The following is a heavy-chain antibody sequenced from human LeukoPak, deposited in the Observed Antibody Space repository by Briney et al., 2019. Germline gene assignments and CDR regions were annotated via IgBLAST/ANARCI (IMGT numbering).Heavy chain of an antibody. J-gene: IGHJ4*02. CDR2: IYYSGST. CDR3: AKAAFNYGRYGYYFDY. V-gene: IGHV4-59*01. CDR1: GGSISSYY. Sequence: SGTLSLTCTVSGGSISSYYWSWIRQPPGKGLEWIGYIYYSGSTNYNPSLKSRVTISVDTSKNQFSLKLSSVTAADTAVYYCAKAAFNYGRYGYYFDYWGQGTLVTVSS. D-gene: IGHD4-11*01.